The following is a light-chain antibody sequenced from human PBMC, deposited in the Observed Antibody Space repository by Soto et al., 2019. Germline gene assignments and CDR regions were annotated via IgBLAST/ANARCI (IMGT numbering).Light chain of an antibody. Sequence: DIQMTQSPSSLSASVGDRVTITCRASRGIYTHLAWYQQKPGNAPKLLIYAASTLQAGGPSRFSASGSGTEFILSISALQSEDVGAYFCQTYDKAPWTFGPGTRV. CDR2: AAS. CDR3: QTYDKAPWT. J-gene: IGKJ1*01. CDR1: RGIYTH. V-gene: IGKV1-27*01.